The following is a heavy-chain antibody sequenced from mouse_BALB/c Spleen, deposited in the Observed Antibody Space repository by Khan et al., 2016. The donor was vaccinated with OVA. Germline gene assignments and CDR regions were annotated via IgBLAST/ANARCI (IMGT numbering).Heavy chain of an antibody. CDR1: GYTFTSYT. J-gene: IGHJ3*01. CDR3: PSAGANYRSYGWFAY. Sequence: QVQLQQSGAELTRPGASVKMSCKASGYTFTSYTMHWVKQRPGQGLEWIGDSKPSSSYPNYNQKFKDKATLNADKYSSTAYMQLSSLTSEDSAVYYCPSAGANYRSYGWFAYWGQGTLFTVSA. D-gene: IGHD2-14*01. V-gene: IGHV1-4*01. CDR2: SKPSSSYP.